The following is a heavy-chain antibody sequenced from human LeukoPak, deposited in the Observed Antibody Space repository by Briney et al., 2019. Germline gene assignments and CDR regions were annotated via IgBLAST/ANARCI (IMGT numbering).Heavy chain of an antibody. J-gene: IGHJ4*02. V-gene: IGHV3-30-3*01. CDR3: ASHLNWGYAKSTHIPNY. CDR1: GFTFSSYA. CDR2: ISYDGSNK. Sequence: GGSLRLSCAASGFTFSSYAMHWVRQAPGKGLEWVAVISYDGSNKYYADSVKGRFTISRDNSKNTLYLQMNSLRAEDTAVYYCASHLNWGYAKSTHIPNYWGQGTLVTVSS. D-gene: IGHD2-8*01.